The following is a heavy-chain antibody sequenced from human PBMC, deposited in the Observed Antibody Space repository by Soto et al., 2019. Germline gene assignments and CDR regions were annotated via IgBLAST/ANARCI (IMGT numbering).Heavy chain of an antibody. V-gene: IGHV1-18*01. Sequence: QVQLVQSGAEVKKPGASVKVSCKASGYTFTSYGISWVRQAPGQGLEWMGWISAYNGNTNYAQKLQGRVTMTTDTATSTAYMELRSLRSDDTAVYYCARDQAYDSSGPDAFDIWGQGTMVTVSS. D-gene: IGHD3-22*01. CDR1: GYTFTSYG. J-gene: IGHJ3*02. CDR3: ARDQAYDSSGPDAFDI. CDR2: ISAYNGNT.